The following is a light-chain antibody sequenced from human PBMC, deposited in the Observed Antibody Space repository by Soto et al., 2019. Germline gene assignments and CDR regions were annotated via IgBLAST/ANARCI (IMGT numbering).Light chain of an antibody. CDR2: SSN. Sequence: QLVLTQPPSASGTPGQRVTIPCSGTHSNIGRNSVNWYLQLPGTAPRLLIFSSNQRPLGVPDRFSGSRSGTSASLAITVLRSEDDAYYYCAAWDDSLNGRVFGGGTKVTVL. J-gene: IGLJ3*02. CDR1: HSNIGRNS. CDR3: AAWDDSLNGRV. V-gene: IGLV1-44*01.